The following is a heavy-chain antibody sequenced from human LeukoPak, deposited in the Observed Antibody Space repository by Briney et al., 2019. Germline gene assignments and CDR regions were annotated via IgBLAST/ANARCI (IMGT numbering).Heavy chain of an antibody. D-gene: IGHD3-10*01. CDR2: ISGGGGTT. J-gene: IGHJ5*02. V-gene: IGHV3-23*01. CDR1: GFYFSTYV. CDR3: AKDFEKRITMVRTNWFDP. Sequence: GGSLRLSCAASGFYFSTYVMGWVRQAPGKGLEWVAGISGGGGTTFYADSVQGRFTISRDNSNNTLFLQMNSLRAEDTAVYYCAKDFEKRITMVRTNWFDPWGQGTLVTVSS.